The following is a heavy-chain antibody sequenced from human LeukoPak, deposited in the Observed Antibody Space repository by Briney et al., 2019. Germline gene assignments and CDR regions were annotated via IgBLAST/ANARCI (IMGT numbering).Heavy chain of an antibody. CDR2: INPNSGGT. Sequence: ASVKVSCKASGYTFTGYYMHWVRQAPGQGLEWMGWINPNSGGTNYAQKFQGRVTMTRDTSISTAYMELSRLRSDDTAVYYCARVRQLLWFGELLAPKNWFDPWGQGTLVTVSS. V-gene: IGHV1-2*02. CDR1: GYTFTGYY. J-gene: IGHJ5*02. D-gene: IGHD3-10*01. CDR3: ARVRQLLWFGELLAPKNWFDP.